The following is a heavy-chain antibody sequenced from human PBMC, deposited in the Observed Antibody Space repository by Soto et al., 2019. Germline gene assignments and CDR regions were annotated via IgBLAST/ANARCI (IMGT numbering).Heavy chain of an antibody. D-gene: IGHD6-13*01. CDR1: GGSISSGGYY. J-gene: IGHJ4*01. CDR3: ARAVSTHFDF. Sequence: QVQLQESGPGLVKPSQTLSLTCTVSGGSISSGGYYWSWIRQHPGKGLEWIGSIYYSGSTFSNPSLESRLAFSVDTSKNQFSLKVNSVTAADTAVYYCARAVSTHFDFWGHGTLVTVSS. CDR2: IYYSGST. V-gene: IGHV4-31*03.